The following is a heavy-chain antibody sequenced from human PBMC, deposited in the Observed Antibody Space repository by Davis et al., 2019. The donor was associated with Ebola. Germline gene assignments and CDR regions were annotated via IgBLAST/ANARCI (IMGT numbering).Heavy chain of an antibody. Sequence: ASVKVSCKASGYTFTSYYMHWVRQAPGQGLEWMGIINPSGGSTSYAQKLQGRVTMTTDTSTSTAYMELRSLRSDDTAVYYCARGRGGSYPDYWGQGTLVTVSS. CDR2: INPSGGST. V-gene: IGHV1-46*01. CDR3: ARGRGGSYPDY. J-gene: IGHJ4*02. D-gene: IGHD1-26*01. CDR1: GYTFTSYY.